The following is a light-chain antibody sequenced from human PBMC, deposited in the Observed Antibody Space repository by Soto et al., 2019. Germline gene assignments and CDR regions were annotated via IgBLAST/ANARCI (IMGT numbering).Light chain of an antibody. J-gene: IGKJ1*01. CDR3: EHYSDSTWT. CDR1: QAISSTS. CDR2: GAS. Sequence: EIVLTQSPGTLSLSPGAGATLSCRASQAISSTSLVWYQKKPGQAPRLLMYGASTRASGFPDRFRGRGFESDFTLTIRAVEPEAVAVYYGEHYSDSTWTFGQGTRV. V-gene: IGKV3-20*01.